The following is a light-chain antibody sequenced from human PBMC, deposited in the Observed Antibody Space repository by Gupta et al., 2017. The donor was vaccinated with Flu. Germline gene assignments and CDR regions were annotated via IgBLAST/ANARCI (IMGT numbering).Light chain of an antibody. CDR3: QTWGTGIVV. Sequence: QLVLTHSPYASASLGASVKLTCTLSSGHSSYAIAWHQQQPEKGPRYLMKLNSDGSHSKGDGIPDRFSGSSSGAERYLTISSLQSEDEADYYCQTWGTGIVVFGGGTKLTVL. V-gene: IGLV4-69*01. J-gene: IGLJ2*01. CDR2: LNSDGSH. CDR1: SGHSSYA.